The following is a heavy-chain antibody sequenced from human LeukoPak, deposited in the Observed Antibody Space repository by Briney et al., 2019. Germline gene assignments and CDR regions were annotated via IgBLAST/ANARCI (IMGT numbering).Heavy chain of an antibody. D-gene: IGHD3-10*01. Sequence: GASVKVSCKASGGTFSSYAISWVRQAPGQGLEWMGRIIPILGIANYAQKFQGRVTITADKSTSTAYMELSSLRSEDTAVYYCARDRGITMVRGVMDVWGQGTTVTVSS. J-gene: IGHJ6*02. CDR3: ARDRGITMVRGVMDV. V-gene: IGHV1-69*04. CDR2: IIPILGIA. CDR1: GGTFSSYA.